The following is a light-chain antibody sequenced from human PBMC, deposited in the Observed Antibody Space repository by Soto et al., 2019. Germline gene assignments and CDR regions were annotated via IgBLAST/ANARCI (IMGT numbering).Light chain of an antibody. CDR2: EVN. Sequence: QSALTQPASVSGSPGQSITISCTGTSSNVGSYKLVSWYQQHPGKAPKLMIFEVNKRPSGVSNRFSGSKSGNTASLTISGLQAEDEADYYCISYTSSSPYVFGTGTKLTVL. J-gene: IGLJ1*01. CDR1: SSNVGSYKL. V-gene: IGLV2-14*02. CDR3: ISYTSSSPYV.